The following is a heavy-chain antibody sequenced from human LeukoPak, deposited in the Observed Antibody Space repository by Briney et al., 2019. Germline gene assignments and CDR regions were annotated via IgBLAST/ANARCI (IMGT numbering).Heavy chain of an antibody. V-gene: IGHV4-61*05. J-gene: IGHJ3*02. CDR3: ARPRYSGYDWWSDAFDI. Sequence: SETLSLTCTVSGGSISSSSYYWSWIRQPPGKGLEWIGYIYYSGSTNYNPSLKSRVTISVDTSRNQFSLKLSSVTAADTAVYYCARPRYSGYDWWSDAFDIWGQGTMVTVSS. CDR2: IYYSGST. CDR1: GGSISSSSYY. D-gene: IGHD5-12*01.